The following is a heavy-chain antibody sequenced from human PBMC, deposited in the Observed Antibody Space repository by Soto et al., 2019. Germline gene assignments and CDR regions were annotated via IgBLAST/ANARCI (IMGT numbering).Heavy chain of an antibody. J-gene: IGHJ5*02. CDR2: ISAYNGNT. D-gene: IGHD3-3*01. CDR3: ARVMYYDFWSGYYPGNWFDP. CDR1: GYTFTSYG. V-gene: IGHV1-18*01. Sequence: GASVKVSCKASGYTFTSYGISWVRQAPGQGLEWMGWISAYNGNTNYAQKLQGRVTMTTDTSTSTAYMELRSLRSDDTAVYYCARVMYYDFWSGYYPGNWFDPWGQGTLVNVSS.